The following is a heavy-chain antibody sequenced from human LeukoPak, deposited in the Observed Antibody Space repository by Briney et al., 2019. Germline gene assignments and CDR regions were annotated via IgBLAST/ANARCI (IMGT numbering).Heavy chain of an antibody. V-gene: IGHV3-7*04. J-gene: IGHJ4*01. CDR2: IKPDGSEK. CDR3: ARDNVAAPGGDY. CDR1: GFTFSNAW. Sequence: GGSLRLSCAASGFTFSNAWMSWVRQAPGKGLEWVANIKPDGSEKNYVDSVKGRFTISRDNAENSLYLQMNSLRDADTAVYYCARDNVAAPGGDYWGHGTLVTVSS. D-gene: IGHD6-25*01.